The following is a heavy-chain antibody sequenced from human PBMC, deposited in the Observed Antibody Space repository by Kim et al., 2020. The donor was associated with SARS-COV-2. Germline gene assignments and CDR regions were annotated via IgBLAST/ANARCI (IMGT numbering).Heavy chain of an antibody. V-gene: IGHV3-23*01. CDR3: AKRSNPSYSSSWYLRIFDY. J-gene: IGHJ4*02. CDR2: ISGSGGST. D-gene: IGHD6-13*01. CDR1: GFTFSSYA. Sequence: GGSLRLSCAASGFTFSSYAMSWVRQAPGKGLEWVSAISGSGGSTYYADSVKGRFTISRDNSKNTLYLQMNSLRAEDTAVYYCAKRSNPSYSSSWYLRIFDYWGQGTLVTVSS.